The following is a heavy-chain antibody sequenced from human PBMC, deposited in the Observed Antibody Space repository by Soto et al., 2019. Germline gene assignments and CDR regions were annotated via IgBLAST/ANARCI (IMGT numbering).Heavy chain of an antibody. D-gene: IGHD1-26*01. V-gene: IGHV3-15*01. CDR3: TIMGLGTFQY. Sequence: EVQLVESGGGLVKDGGSLRLSCAVSGITFSNAWMAWVRQAPGKGLEGVGRIQKKADGGATEYAASVKGRLSISRDDSKNTLHLQMDSLKTEDSAVYYCTIMGLGTFQYWGQGTLLTVSS. J-gene: IGHJ4*02. CDR2: IQKKADGGAT. CDR1: GITFSNAW.